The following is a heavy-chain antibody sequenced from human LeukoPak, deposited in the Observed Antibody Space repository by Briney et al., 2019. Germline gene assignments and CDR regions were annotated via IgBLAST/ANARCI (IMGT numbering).Heavy chain of an antibody. CDR1: GGSTSSYY. Sequence: SETLSLTCTVSGGSTSSYYWSWIRQPPGKGLEWIGYIYYSGSTNYNPSLKSRVTISVDTSKNQFSLKLSSVTAADTAVYYCARADYYDSSGFDYWGQGTLVTVSS. CDR3: ARADYYDSSGFDY. J-gene: IGHJ4*02. D-gene: IGHD3-22*01. CDR2: IYYSGST. V-gene: IGHV4-59*01.